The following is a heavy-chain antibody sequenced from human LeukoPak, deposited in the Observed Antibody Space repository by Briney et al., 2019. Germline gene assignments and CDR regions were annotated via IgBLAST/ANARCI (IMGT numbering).Heavy chain of an antibody. CDR3: ARHLVTTDDAFDI. J-gene: IGHJ3*02. CDR1: GGSISSYY. Sequence: SETLSLTCTVSGGSISSYYWSWIRQPPGKGLEWIGYIYYSGSTNYNPSLKSRVTIPVDTSKNQFSLKLSSVTAADTAVYYCARHLVTTDDAFDIWGQGTMVTVSS. D-gene: IGHD2-21*02. V-gene: IGHV4-59*08. CDR2: IYYSGST.